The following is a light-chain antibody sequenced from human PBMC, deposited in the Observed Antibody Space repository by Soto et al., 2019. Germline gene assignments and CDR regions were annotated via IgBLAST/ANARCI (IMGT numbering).Light chain of an antibody. CDR2: SAS. CDR1: RNIDSW. V-gene: IGKV1-5*03. CDR3: QEFRASSRT. J-gene: IGKJ1*01. Sequence: DIRMTQSPSTLSASLGDRVTISCRASRNIDSWLAWYQQRPGGLPQLLIYSASNIQNGVPSRFSGSGSGTDFTLTINGLQPEDFATYYCQEFRASSRTFGQGTRVDMK.